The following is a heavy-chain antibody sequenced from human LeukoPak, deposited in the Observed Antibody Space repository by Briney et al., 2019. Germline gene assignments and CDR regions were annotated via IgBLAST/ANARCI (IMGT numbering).Heavy chain of an antibody. V-gene: IGHV1-2*02. Sequence: GASVKVSCKASGYTFTSYYMHWVRQAPGQGLEWMGWINPNNGGTNYAQKFQGRVTMTRDTSISTAYMELSRLRSDDTAVYYCASDNPKKYCSSTSCYLNNWFDPWGQGTLVTVSS. CDR3: ASDNPKKYCSSTSCYLNNWFDP. D-gene: IGHD2-2*01. J-gene: IGHJ5*02. CDR2: INPNNGGT. CDR1: GYTFTSYY.